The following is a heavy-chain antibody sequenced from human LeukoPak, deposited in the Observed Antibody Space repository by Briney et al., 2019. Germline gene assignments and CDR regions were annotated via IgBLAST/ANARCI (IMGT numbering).Heavy chain of an antibody. CDR2: ISGSGGTT. Sequence: GASLRLSCAASGFTFRSYAMTWVRQAPGKGLEWVAVISGSGGTTYFADSVKGRFTISRDNSKNTLYLQMNSLRAEDTAVYYCAKDLATYYFDYWGQGTLVTVSS. V-gene: IGHV3-23*01. D-gene: IGHD3-3*02. CDR1: GFTFRSYA. J-gene: IGHJ4*02. CDR3: AKDLATYYFDY.